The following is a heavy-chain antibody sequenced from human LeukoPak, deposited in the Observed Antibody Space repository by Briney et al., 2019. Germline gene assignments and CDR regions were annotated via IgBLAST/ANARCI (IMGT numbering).Heavy chain of an antibody. CDR3: ARGYYGSGKPRNYYYYYGMDV. J-gene: IGHJ6*04. D-gene: IGHD3-10*01. Sequence: PSETLSLTCAVYGGSFSGYYWSWIRQPPGKGLEWIGEINHSGSTNYNPSLKSRVTISVDTSKNQFSLKPSSVTAADTAVYYCARGYYGSGKPRNYYYYYGMDVWGKGTTVTVSS. V-gene: IGHV4-34*01. CDR2: INHSGST. CDR1: GGSFSGYY.